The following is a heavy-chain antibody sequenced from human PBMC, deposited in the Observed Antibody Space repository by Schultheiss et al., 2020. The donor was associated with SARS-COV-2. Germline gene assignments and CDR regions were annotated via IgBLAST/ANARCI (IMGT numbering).Heavy chain of an antibody. CDR2: INPSGGST. CDR1: GYTFTSYY. V-gene: IGHV1-46*01. J-gene: IGHJ6*02. CDR3: ARARSYCSSTSCYLGFHPYYYGMDV. Sequence: ASVKVSCKASGYTFTSYYMHWVRQAPGQGLEWMGIINPSGGSTSYAQKFQGRVTMTRDTSTSTVYMELSSLRSEDTAVYYCARARSYCSSTSCYLGFHPYYYGMDVWGQGTTVTVSS. D-gene: IGHD2-2*01.